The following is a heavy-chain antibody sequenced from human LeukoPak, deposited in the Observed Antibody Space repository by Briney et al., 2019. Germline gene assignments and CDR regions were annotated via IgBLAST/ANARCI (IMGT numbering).Heavy chain of an antibody. V-gene: IGHV3-23*01. J-gene: IGHJ3*01. CDR2: ISFSGDVT. CDR3: TNGGIYTTGWYRAFAL. Sequence: GGSLRLSCSASGVTLGTHAMSWVRQAPGKGLEWVSAISFSGDVTFYADSVKGRFTISRDNSKNTLFLRMNSLRDEDTAIYYCTNGGIYTTGWYRAFALWGQGTMVTVS. CDR1: GVTLGTHA. D-gene: IGHD6-19*01.